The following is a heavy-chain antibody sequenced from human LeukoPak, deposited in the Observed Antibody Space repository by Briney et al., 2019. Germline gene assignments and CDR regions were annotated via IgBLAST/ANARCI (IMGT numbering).Heavy chain of an antibody. CDR1: GGSISSSNW. CDR2: TNHSGST. V-gene: IGHV4-4*02. Sequence: PSGTLSLTCAVSGGSISSSNWWSWVRQPPGKGLEWIGETNHSGSTNFNPSLKSRVTMSLDTSKNQFSLKLSSVTAADTAVYYCARKAPIYDAFDIWGQGTMVTVSS. CDR3: ARKAPIYDAFDI. J-gene: IGHJ3*02.